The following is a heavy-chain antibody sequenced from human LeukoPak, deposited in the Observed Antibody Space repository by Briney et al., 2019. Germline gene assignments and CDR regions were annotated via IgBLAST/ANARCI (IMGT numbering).Heavy chain of an antibody. J-gene: IGHJ4*02. CDR2: IYYSGNYYSGTT. V-gene: IGHV4-31*03. Sequence: SQTLSLTCTVSGGSISSGGYYWNWIRQRPGKGLEWIGNIYYSGNYYSGTTYYNPSLKSRVSLSLDTSKNQFSLRLSSVTAADTAVYFCARDSIGFYGSGYFEYWGQGTLVTVSS. CDR3: ARDSIGFYGSGYFEY. D-gene: IGHD3-10*01. CDR1: GGSISSGGYY.